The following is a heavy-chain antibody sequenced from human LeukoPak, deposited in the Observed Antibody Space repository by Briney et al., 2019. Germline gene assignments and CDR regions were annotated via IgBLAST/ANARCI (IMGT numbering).Heavy chain of an antibody. Sequence: GASVKVSCKTSGYTFTTYTINWVRQAPGQGLEWMGWINVYNGNTNNAQKFQGRATMTTDTSTSTAYMELTSLRSDDTAVYYCARWDRVDIAATNDDYWGQGTLVTVSS. CDR2: INVYNGNT. CDR3: ARWDRVDIAATNDDY. V-gene: IGHV1-18*04. J-gene: IGHJ4*02. D-gene: IGHD5-12*01. CDR1: GYTFTTYT.